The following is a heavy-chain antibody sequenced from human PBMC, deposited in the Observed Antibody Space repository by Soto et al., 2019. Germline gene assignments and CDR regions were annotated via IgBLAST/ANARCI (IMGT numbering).Heavy chain of an antibody. CDR3: ARGGIAVAGTFDY. J-gene: IGHJ4*02. CDR1: GYTFTSYG. D-gene: IGHD6-19*01. V-gene: IGHV1-18*01. Sequence: QVQLVQSGAEVKKPGASVKVSCKASGYTFTSYGISWVRQAPGQGLEWMGWISAYNGNTNYAQKLQGRGTMTTDTSTRTASMALRSLRSDDTAVNYCARGGIAVAGTFDYSGQGPLLTVSS. CDR2: ISAYNGNT.